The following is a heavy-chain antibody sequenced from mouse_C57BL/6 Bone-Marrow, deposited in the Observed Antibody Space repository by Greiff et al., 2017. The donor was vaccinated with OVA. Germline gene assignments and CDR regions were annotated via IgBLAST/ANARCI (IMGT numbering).Heavy chain of an antibody. CDR1: GFNIKDYY. V-gene: IGHV14-1*01. CDR3: TTIYYGNHWYFDV. J-gene: IGHJ1*03. D-gene: IGHD2-1*01. CDR2: IDPEDGDT. Sequence: DVKLVESGAELVRPGASVKLSCTASGFNIKDYYMHWVKQRPEQGLEWIGRIDPEDGDTEYAPKFQGKATMTADTSSNTAYLQLSSLTSEDTAVYYCTTIYYGNHWYFDVWGTGTTVTVSS.